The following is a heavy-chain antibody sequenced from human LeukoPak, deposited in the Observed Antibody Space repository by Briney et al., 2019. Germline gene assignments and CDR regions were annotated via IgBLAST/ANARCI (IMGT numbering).Heavy chain of an antibody. CDR1: GFTFSSYV. J-gene: IGHJ4*02. V-gene: IGHV3-33*01. Sequence: GGSLRLSCAASGFTFSSYVMQWVRQAPGKGLEWVAIIWYDGSNKYYADSVRGRFTISRDNSENTLYLQMNSLRAEDTAVYYCARGFLKYSSGWYGDYWGQGTLVTVSP. CDR3: ARGFLKYSSGWYGDY. D-gene: IGHD6-19*01. CDR2: IWYDGSNK.